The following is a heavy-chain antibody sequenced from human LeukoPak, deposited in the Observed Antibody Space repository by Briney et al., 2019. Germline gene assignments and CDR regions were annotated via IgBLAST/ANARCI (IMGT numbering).Heavy chain of an antibody. D-gene: IGHD3-3*01. CDR2: IYASGST. J-gene: IGHJ4*02. V-gene: IGHV4-61*02. CDR1: GDSISSGSYY. CDR3: ARGSITIFGVVTE. Sequence: SETLSLTCTVSGDSISSGSYYWSWIRQPAGKGLEWIGRIYASGSTNYNPSLKSRVTKSVDTSKNQFSLKLSSVTAADTAVYYCARGSITIFGVVTEWGQGTLVTVSS.